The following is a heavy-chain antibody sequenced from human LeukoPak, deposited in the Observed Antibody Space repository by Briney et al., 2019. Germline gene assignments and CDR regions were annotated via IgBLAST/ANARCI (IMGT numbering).Heavy chain of an antibody. D-gene: IGHD4-17*01. CDR1: GFTFSNYA. Sequence: GGSLRLSCAASGFTFSNYAMSWVRQAPGKGLEWGSAISGSGGSTYYADSVKGRFTISRDNSKNTRYLQLNSLRAEDTAIYYCAKEGPHRRSDYLNLDYWGQGTLVTVSS. V-gene: IGHV3-23*01. CDR2: ISGSGGST. J-gene: IGHJ4*02. CDR3: AKEGPHRRSDYLNLDY.